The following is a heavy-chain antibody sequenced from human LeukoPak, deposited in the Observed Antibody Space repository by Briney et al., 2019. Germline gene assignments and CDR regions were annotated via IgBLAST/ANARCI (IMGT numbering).Heavy chain of an antibody. CDR2: IYYSGST. D-gene: IGHD6-13*01. CDR3: ARGSSSWINWFDP. V-gene: IGHV4-59*01. CDR1: GGAISSYD. Sequence: PSEILSLTRAVSGGAISSYDCSWSRQPPGKGLEWIGYIYYSGSTNYNPSLKSRVTISVDTSKNQFSLKLSSVTAADTAVYYCARGSSSWINWFDPWGQGTLVSVSS. J-gene: IGHJ5*02.